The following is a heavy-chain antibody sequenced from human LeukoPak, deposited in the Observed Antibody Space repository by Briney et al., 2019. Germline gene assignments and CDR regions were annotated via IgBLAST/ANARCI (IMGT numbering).Heavy chain of an antibody. J-gene: IGHJ1*01. CDR3: ARDGVGATSVK. CDR2: IIPIFGTA. D-gene: IGHD1-26*01. Sequence: ASVKVSCKASGGTFSSYAISWVRQAPGQGLEWMGGIIPIFGTANYAQKFQGRVTITADESTSTAYMELSSLRSEDTAVYYWARDGVGATSVKWGQGTLGTVSS. V-gene: IGHV1-69*13. CDR1: GGTFSSYA.